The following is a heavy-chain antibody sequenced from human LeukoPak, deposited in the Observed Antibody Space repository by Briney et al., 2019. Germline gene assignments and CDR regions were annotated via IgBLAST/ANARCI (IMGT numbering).Heavy chain of an antibody. J-gene: IGHJ4*02. CDR2: IDPGDSET. D-gene: IGHD3-10*01. Sequence: GESLKISCKTSGHSFSSYWIGWVRQMPGEGLEWMGIIDPGDSETRYSPSFEGQVTISADKSISTAYLQWSSLKASDTAMYYCARQTSMGRSGDYWGQGTLVTVSA. CDR1: GHSFSSYW. CDR3: ARQTSMGRSGDY. V-gene: IGHV5-51*01.